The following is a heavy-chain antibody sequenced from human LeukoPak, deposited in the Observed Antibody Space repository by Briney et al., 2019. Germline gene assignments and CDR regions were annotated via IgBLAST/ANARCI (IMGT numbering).Heavy chain of an antibody. J-gene: IGHJ6*03. V-gene: IGHV4-4*07. CDR3: ARVSLTYYYDSSGYRKGNYYMDV. D-gene: IGHD3-22*01. CDR1: GGSISSYY. Sequence: SETLSLTCTVSGGSISSYYWSWIRQPAGKGLEWIGRIYTSGSTNYNPSLKSRVTMSVDTSKNQFSLKLSSVTAADTAVYYCARVSLTYYYDSSGYRKGNYYMDVWGKGTTVTISS. CDR2: IYTSGST.